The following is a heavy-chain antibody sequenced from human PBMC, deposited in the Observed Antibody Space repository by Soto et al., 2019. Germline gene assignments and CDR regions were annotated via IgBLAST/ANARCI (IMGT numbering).Heavy chain of an antibody. Sequence: GGSLRLSCAASGFTFSSYAMSWVRQAPGKGLEWVSAISGSGGSTYYADYVKGRFTISRDNSKNTLYLQMNSLRAEDTAVYYCAKDSRRFGELLENWFDPWGQGTLVTVSS. CDR2: ISGSGGST. D-gene: IGHD3-10*01. J-gene: IGHJ5*02. CDR3: AKDSRRFGELLENWFDP. V-gene: IGHV3-23*01. CDR1: GFTFSSYA.